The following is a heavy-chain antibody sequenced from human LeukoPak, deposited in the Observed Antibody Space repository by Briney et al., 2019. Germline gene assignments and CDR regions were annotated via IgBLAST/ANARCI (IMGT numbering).Heavy chain of an antibody. CDR1: GFTFSSYA. CDR2: ISYDGSNK. D-gene: IGHD5-18*01. V-gene: IGHV3-30*04. J-gene: IGHJ6*02. CDR3: ARDYGYSYGYCCYYYGMDV. Sequence: PGRSLRLSCAASGFTFSSYAMHWVRQAPGKGLEWVAVISYDGSNKYYADSVKGRFTISRDNSKNTLYLHMNSLRAEDTAVYYCARDYGYSYGYCCYYYGMDVWGQGTTVTVSS.